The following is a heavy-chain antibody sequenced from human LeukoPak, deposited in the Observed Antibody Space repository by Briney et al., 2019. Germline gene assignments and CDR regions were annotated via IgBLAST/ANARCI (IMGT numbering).Heavy chain of an antibody. V-gene: IGHV4-59*01. CDR3: ARGVVVAATIWFDP. Sequence: PSETLTLTCTVSGGPISSYYWSWIRQPPEKGLEWIGYIYYSGSTNYNPSLRSRVTISVDTSKNQFSLKLSSVTAADTAVYYCARGVVVAATIWFDPWGQGTLVTVSS. J-gene: IGHJ5*02. CDR2: IYYSGST. D-gene: IGHD2-15*01. CDR1: GGPISSYY.